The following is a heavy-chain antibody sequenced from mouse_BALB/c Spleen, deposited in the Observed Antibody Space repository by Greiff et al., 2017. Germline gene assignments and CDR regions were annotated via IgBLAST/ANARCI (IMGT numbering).Heavy chain of an antibody. CDR3: ARPYGSSYRYFDV. Sequence: EVKLMESGGGLVKPGGSLKLSCAASGFTFSSYAMSWVRQTPEKRLEWVATISSGGSYTYYPDSVKGRFTISRDNAKNTLYLQMSSLRSEDTAMYYCARPYGSSYRYFDVWGAGTTVTVSS. J-gene: IGHJ1*01. CDR1: GFTFSSYA. D-gene: IGHD1-1*01. V-gene: IGHV5-9-3*01. CDR2: ISSGGSYT.